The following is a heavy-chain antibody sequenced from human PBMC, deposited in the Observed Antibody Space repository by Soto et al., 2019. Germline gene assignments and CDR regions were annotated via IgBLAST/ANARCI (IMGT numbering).Heavy chain of an antibody. D-gene: IGHD1-26*01. V-gene: IGHV4-34*01. CDR2: INHSGST. CDR3: ASNGFGRNYYYGMDV. Sequence: SETLSLTCAVYGGSFSGYYWSWIRQPPGKGQEWIGEINHSGSTNYNPSLKSRVTISVDTSKNQFSLKLSSVTAADTAVYYCASNGFGRNYYYGMDVWGQGTTVTVSS. J-gene: IGHJ6*02. CDR1: GGSFSGYY.